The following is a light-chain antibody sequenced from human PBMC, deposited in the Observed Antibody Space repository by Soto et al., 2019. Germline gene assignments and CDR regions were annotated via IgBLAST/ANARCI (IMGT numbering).Light chain of an antibody. CDR1: SSNIGSNY. CDR2: GNS. V-gene: IGLV1-40*01. CDR3: QSYDSSLSGSGV. Sequence: QAVVTQPPSASGTPGQRVTISCSGSSSNIGSNYVHWYQQVPGTAPKLLIYGNSNRPSGVPDRFSGSKSGTSASLAITGLQAEDEADYYCQSYDSSLSGSGVFGTGTKVTVL. J-gene: IGLJ1*01.